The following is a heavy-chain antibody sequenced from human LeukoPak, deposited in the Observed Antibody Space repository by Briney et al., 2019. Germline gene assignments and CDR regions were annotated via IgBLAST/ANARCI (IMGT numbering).Heavy chain of an antibody. Sequence: GASVKVSCKASGYTFTSYAITWVRQAPGQGLDWMGWISLYNPKTNYAQKLQGRVTMTTDTSTSTAYMELMSLRSDDTAVYYCARLGVAGDPSSAEYFQHWGQGTLVIVSS. CDR3: ARLGVAGDPSSAEYFQH. D-gene: IGHD6-19*01. CDR2: ISLYNPKT. CDR1: GYTFTSYA. J-gene: IGHJ1*01. V-gene: IGHV1-18*01.